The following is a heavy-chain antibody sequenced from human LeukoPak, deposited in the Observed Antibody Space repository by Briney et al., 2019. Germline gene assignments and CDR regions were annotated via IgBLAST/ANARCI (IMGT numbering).Heavy chain of an antibody. D-gene: IGHD3/OR15-3a*01. V-gene: IGHV3-30*04. J-gene: IGHJ4*02. Sequence: PGGSLRLSCAASGFTFSSYAMHWVRQAPGKGLEWVAVISYDGSNKYYADSVNGRFTIPRDNSKNTLYLQMNSLRAEDTAVYYCARQTGSGLFILPGGQGTLVTVSS. CDR3: ARQTGSGLFILP. CDR1: GFTFSSYA. CDR2: ISYDGSNK.